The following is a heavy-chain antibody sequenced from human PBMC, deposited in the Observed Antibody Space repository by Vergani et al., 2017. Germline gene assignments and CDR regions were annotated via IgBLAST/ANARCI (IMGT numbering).Heavy chain of an antibody. D-gene: IGHD2-15*01. CDR3: TRIGYCSGGSCYPSY. CDR1: GFTFSGSA. J-gene: IGHJ4*02. CDR2: IRSKANSYAT. Sequence: EVQLVESGGGLVQPGGSLKLSCVASGFTFSGSAMHWVRQASGKGLEWVGRIRSKANSYATAYAASVKGRFTISRDDSKNTAYLQMNSLKTEDTAVYYCTRIGYCSGGSCYPSYWGQGTLVTVSS. V-gene: IGHV3-73*01.